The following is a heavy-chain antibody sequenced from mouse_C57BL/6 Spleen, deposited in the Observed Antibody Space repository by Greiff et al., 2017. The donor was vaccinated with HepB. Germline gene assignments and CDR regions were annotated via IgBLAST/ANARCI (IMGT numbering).Heavy chain of an antibody. D-gene: IGHD1-1*01. Sequence: QVQLKQPGAELVKPGASVKLSCKASGYTFTSYWMHWVKQRPGRGLEWIGRIDPNSGGTKYNEKFKSKATLTVDKPSSTAYMQLSSLTSEDSAVYYCARVTTVVATLYFDYWGQGTTLTVSS. CDR1: GYTFTSYW. V-gene: IGHV1-72*01. J-gene: IGHJ2*01. CDR2: IDPNSGGT. CDR3: ARVTTVVATLYFDY.